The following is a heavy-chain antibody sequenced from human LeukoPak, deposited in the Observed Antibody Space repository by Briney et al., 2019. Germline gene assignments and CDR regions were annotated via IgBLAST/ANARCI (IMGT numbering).Heavy chain of an antibody. CDR1: GCSVNNYY. CDR3: ARGWFGAPGADAFDI. J-gene: IGHJ3*02. V-gene: IGHV4-59*02. Sequence: SETLSLTGTGSGCSVNNYYWSWIRQPLGKGLEWIGYIYYSGTTNYNPSLKSRVTISVDTSKNQFALKLSSVTAADAAVYYCARGWFGAPGADAFDIWGQGTMVTVSS. D-gene: IGHD3-10*01. CDR2: IYYSGTT.